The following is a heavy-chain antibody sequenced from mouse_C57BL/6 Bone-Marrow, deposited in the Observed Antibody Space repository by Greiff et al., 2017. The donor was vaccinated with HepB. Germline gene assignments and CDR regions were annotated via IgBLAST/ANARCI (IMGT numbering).Heavy chain of an antibody. D-gene: IGHD1-1*01. CDR1: GYTFTSYT. Sequence: VQLQQSGAELARPGASVKMSCKASGYTFTSYTMHWVKQRPGQGLEWIGYINPSSGYTKYNQKFKDKATLSADKSSSTAYMQLSSLTSEDSAVYYCARLRAYVAYWGQGTLVTVSA. J-gene: IGHJ3*01. V-gene: IGHV1-4*01. CDR2: INPSSGYT. CDR3: ARLRAYVAY.